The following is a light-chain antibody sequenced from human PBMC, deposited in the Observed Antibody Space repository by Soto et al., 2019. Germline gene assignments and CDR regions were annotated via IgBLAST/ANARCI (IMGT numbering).Light chain of an antibody. CDR3: QQYNSYSPYT. CDR1: QSISSW. CDR2: KAS. J-gene: IGKJ2*01. V-gene: IGKV1-5*03. Sequence: DIQMTQSPYTLFASVGDRVTITCRASQSISSWLAWYQQKPGKAPKLLIYKASSLESGVPSRFSGSGSGTEFTLTISSLQPDDFATYYCQQYNSYSPYTFGQGTKLEIK.